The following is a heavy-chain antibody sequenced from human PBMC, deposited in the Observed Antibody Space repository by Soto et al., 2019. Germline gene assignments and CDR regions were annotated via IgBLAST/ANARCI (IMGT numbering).Heavy chain of an antibody. J-gene: IGHJ3*02. CDR1: GYSFTSYW. V-gene: IGHV5-51*01. Sequence: LGESLNISFKGSGYSFTSYWIGWVRQMPGKGLEWMGIIYPGDSDTRYSPSFQGQVTISADKSISTAYLQWSSLKASDTAMYYCARQYLPGIVGATGAFDIWGQGTMVTVSS. CDR2: IYPGDSDT. D-gene: IGHD1-26*01. CDR3: ARQYLPGIVGATGAFDI.